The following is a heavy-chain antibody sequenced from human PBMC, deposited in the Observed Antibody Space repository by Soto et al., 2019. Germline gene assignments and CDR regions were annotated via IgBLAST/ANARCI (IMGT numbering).Heavy chain of an antibody. CDR2: ISYDGSNK. Sequence: PGGSLRLSCAASGFTFSSYGMHWVRQAPGKGLEWVAVISYDGSNKYYADSVKGRFTISRDNSKNTLYLQMNSLRAEDTAVYYCAKVRLITGTRAIDFDYWGQGTLVTVSS. D-gene: IGHD1-20*01. V-gene: IGHV3-30*18. J-gene: IGHJ4*02. CDR3: AKVRLITGTRAIDFDY. CDR1: GFTFSSYG.